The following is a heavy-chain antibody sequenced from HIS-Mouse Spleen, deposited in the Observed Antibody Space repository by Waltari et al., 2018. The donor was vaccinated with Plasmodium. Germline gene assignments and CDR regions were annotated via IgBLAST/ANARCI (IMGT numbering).Heavy chain of an antibody. CDR2: ISSSSSYI. V-gene: IGHV3-21*01. D-gene: IGHD3-9*01. CDR3: AREDILTGYYNDYWYFDL. Sequence: EVQLVESGGGLVKPGGSLRLSCAASGFTFSSYRLNWVRQAPGKGLEWVSSISSSSSYIYYADSGKGRFTISRDNAKNSLYLQMNSLRAEDTAVYYCAREDILTGYYNDYWYFDLWGRGSLVTVSS. CDR1: GFTFSSYR. J-gene: IGHJ2*01.